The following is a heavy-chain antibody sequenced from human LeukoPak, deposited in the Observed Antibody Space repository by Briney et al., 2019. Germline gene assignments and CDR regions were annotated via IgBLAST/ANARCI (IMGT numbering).Heavy chain of an antibody. CDR3: ASGYSSYMDV. CDR2: IIPIFGTA. CDR1: GGTFSSYA. D-gene: IGHD5-18*01. V-gene: IGHV1-69*05. J-gene: IGHJ6*03. Sequence: GASVKVSCKASGGTFSSYAISWVRQAPGQGLEWMGGIIPIFGTANYAQKFQGRVTITTDESTSTAYMELCSLRSEDTAVYYCASGYSSYMDVWGKGTTVTVSS.